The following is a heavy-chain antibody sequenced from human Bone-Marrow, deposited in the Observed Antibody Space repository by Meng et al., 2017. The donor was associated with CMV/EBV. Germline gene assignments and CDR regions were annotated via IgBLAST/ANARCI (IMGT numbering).Heavy chain of an antibody. CDR1: GGSISSYY. J-gene: IGHJ5*02. D-gene: IGHD3-3*01. CDR3: ARPRITIFGAVTVFDA. Sequence: SETLSLTCTVSGGSISSYYWSWIRQPPGKGLEWIGYIYYSGSTNYNPSLKSRVTILVDTSKNQFSLKLSSVTAADTAVYYCARPRITIFGAVTVFDAWGQGTLVTISS. CDR2: IYYSGST. V-gene: IGHV4-59*01.